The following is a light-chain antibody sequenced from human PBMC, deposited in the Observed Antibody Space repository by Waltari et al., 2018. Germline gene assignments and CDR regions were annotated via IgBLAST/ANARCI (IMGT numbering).Light chain of an antibody. CDR1: QHIYNY. Sequence: DIQMTQSPSSLSASVGDRVTITCQASQHIYNYLNWYQQKPVKAPKLLIYAASNLQTGVPSRFSGGGSGTDFTFVISNLQPEDIATYYCQQYEGLPRTFGQGTKLEMK. J-gene: IGKJ2*02. CDR2: AAS. CDR3: QQYEGLPRT. V-gene: IGKV1-33*01.